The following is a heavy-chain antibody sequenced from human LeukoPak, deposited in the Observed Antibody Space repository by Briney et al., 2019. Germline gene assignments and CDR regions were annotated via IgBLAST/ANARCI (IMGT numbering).Heavy chain of an antibody. Sequence: PSETLSLTCTVSGGSINNYYWSWIRQPAGKGLGWIGRIYTRGSTNYNPSLKSRVTMSVDTSKNQFSLKLSSVTAVDTAVYYCARGRYCSADICSGGDAFDIWGQGTMVSVSS. D-gene: IGHD2-15*01. CDR1: GGSINNYY. V-gene: IGHV4-4*07. J-gene: IGHJ3*02. CDR3: ARGRYCSADICSGGDAFDI. CDR2: IYTRGST.